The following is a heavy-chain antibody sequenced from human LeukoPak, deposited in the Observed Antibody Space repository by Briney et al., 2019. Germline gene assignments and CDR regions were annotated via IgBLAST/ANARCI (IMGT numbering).Heavy chain of an antibody. CDR3: ARGRVGAPDVFDI. CDR2: LYGGGTT. D-gene: IGHD1-26*01. Sequence: PGGSLRLSCAVFEVTVSSNYMSWVRQAPGKGLEWVSVLYGGGTTYYADSVKGRFTISRDNSKNTLFLQMNSLRAEDTAVYYCARGRVGAPDVFDIWGQGTMVTVSS. J-gene: IGHJ3*02. V-gene: IGHV3-53*01. CDR1: EVTVSSNY.